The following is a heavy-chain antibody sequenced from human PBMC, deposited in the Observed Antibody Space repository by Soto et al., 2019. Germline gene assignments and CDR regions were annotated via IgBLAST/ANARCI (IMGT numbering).Heavy chain of an antibody. Sequence: SETLSLTCTVSGGSISSSSYYWGWIRQPPGKGLEWIGSIYYSWSTYYNPSLKSRVTISVDTSKNQFSLKLSSVTAADTAVYYCAKKSDGLYDRSGYYVLVFYDWGQGTLVTVPS. CDR3: AKKSDGLYDRSGYYVLVFYD. J-gene: IGHJ4*02. V-gene: IGHV4-39*01. CDR2: IYYSWST. CDR1: GGSISSSSYY. D-gene: IGHD3-22*01.